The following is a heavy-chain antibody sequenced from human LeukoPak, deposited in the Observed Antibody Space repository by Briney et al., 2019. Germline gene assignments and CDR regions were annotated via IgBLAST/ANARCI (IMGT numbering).Heavy chain of an antibody. Sequence: PGGSLRLSCAASGFTFSSYSMNWVRQAPGKGLEWDSYISSSSSTIYYADSVKGRFTISRDNAKNTLYLQMNSLRDEDTAVYYCARWAVSLGSYYGMDVWGQGTTVTVSS. V-gene: IGHV3-48*02. CDR3: ARWAVSLGSYYGMDV. J-gene: IGHJ6*02. CDR1: GFTFSSYS. D-gene: IGHD5/OR15-5a*01. CDR2: ISSSSSTI.